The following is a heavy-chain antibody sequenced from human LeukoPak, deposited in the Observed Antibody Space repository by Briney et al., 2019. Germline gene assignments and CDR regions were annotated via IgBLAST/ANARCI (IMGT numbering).Heavy chain of an antibody. CDR2: IDPSDSYT. V-gene: IGHV5-10-1*01. CDR3: ASNYGDYEGDFDY. Sequence: GGALKISCKGSGYSFSSYWVSWGGQMAGEGLGWGGGIDPSDSYTNYSPSFQGHVTISADKSISTAYLQWSSLKASDTAMYYCASNYGDYEGDFDYWGQGTLVTVSS. D-gene: IGHD4-17*01. J-gene: IGHJ4*02. CDR1: GYSFSSYW.